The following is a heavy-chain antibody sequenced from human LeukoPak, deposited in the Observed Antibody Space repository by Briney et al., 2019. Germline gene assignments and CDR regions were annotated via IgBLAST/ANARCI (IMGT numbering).Heavy chain of an antibody. CDR1: GYTFTSYY. J-gene: IGHJ6*02. V-gene: IGHV1-2*06. Sequence: VASVKVSCKASGYTFTSYYMHWVRQAPGQGLEWMGRINPNSGGTNYAQKFQGRVTMTRDTSISTAYMELSRLRSDDTAVYYCARDRHYYDSSGNIKGASWDYYYYYGMDVWGQGTTVTVSS. D-gene: IGHD3-22*01. CDR2: INPNSGGT. CDR3: ARDRHYYDSSGNIKGASWDYYYYYGMDV.